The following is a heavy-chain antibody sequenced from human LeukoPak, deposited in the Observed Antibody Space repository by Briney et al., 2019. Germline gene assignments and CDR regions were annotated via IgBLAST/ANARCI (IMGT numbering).Heavy chain of an antibody. D-gene: IGHD2-2*01. CDR3: ARSYCSSTSCYGGGHFDY. J-gene: IGHJ4*02. CDR1: GGSISSYY. Sequence: WETLSLTWTVSGGSISSYYWSWIRQPPGKGLEWIGYIYYSGSNNYNPSLESRLTISVDTSKNQFSVKLISVTAADTAVFYCARSYCSSTSCYGGGHFDYWGQGTPVTVSS. CDR2: IYYSGSN. V-gene: IGHV4-59*08.